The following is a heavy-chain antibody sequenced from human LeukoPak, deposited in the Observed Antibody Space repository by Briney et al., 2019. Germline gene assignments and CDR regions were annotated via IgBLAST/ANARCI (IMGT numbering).Heavy chain of an antibody. CDR3: AKDSTNSPSGTFDP. CDR2: ISGSDEST. V-gene: IGHV3-23*01. J-gene: IGHJ5*02. D-gene: IGHD1-1*01. CDR1: GFTFSNYA. Sequence: GVSLRLSCAASGFTFSNYAMSWVRQAPGKGLEWVSVISGSDESTYCADSVKGRFTISRDNSKNTLYLEMNSLRAEDTAVYYCAKDSTNSPSGTFDPWGQGTLVTVSS.